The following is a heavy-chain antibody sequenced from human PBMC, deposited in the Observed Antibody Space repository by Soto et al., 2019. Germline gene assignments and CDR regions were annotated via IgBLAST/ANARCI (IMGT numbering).Heavy chain of an antibody. Sequence: SETLSLTCTVSGGSISSYYWSWIRQPPGKGLEWIGYIYYSGSTNYNPSLKSRVTISVDTSKNQFSLKLSSVTAADTAVYYCARDSPDSSGLDGAFDIWGQGTMVTVSS. CDR1: GGSISSYY. J-gene: IGHJ3*02. CDR2: IYYSGST. D-gene: IGHD3-22*01. V-gene: IGHV4-59*01. CDR3: ARDSPDSSGLDGAFDI.